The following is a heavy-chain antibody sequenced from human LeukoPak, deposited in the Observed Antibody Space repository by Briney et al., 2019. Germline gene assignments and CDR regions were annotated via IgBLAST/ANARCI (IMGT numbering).Heavy chain of an antibody. CDR3: ASSRSGWLEIDY. J-gene: IGHJ4*02. CDR2: IQYDGSNE. Sequence: PGGSLRLSCAASRFTFSSYGMHWVRQAPGKGLEWVAYIQYDGSNEQYADSVKGRFSISRDSSKNILYLQMNSLRAEDTAVYYCASSRSGWLEIDYWGQGTLVTVSS. V-gene: IGHV3-30*02. CDR1: RFTFSSYG. D-gene: IGHD3-10*01.